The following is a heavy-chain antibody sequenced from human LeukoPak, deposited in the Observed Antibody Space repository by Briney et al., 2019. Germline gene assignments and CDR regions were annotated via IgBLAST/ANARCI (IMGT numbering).Heavy chain of an antibody. Sequence: SGGSLRLSCAASGFTFSNNYMSWVRQAPGKGLGWVSMIYSGGSTYYADSVKGRFTISRDNSKNTLDLQMNSLRAEDTAVYYCARRGHGYGSPFDYWGQGTLVTVSS. CDR1: GFTFSNNY. D-gene: IGHD5-18*01. CDR2: IYSGGST. V-gene: IGHV3-66*04. CDR3: ARRGHGYGSPFDY. J-gene: IGHJ4*02.